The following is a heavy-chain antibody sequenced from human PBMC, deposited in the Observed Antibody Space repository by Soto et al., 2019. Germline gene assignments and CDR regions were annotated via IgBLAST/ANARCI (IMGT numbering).Heavy chain of an antibody. V-gene: IGHV3-30-3*01. D-gene: IGHD2-21*02. J-gene: IGHJ3*02. Sequence: QVPLVESGGGVVQPGRSLRLSCAASGFTFSSYAMHWVRQAPGKGLEWVAVISYDGSNKYYADSVKGRFTISRDNSKDTLYLHTNSLRAEDTAVYYCARDLAYCGGDCYPLGAFDIWGQGTMVTVSS. CDR2: ISYDGSNK. CDR3: ARDLAYCGGDCYPLGAFDI. CDR1: GFTFSSYA.